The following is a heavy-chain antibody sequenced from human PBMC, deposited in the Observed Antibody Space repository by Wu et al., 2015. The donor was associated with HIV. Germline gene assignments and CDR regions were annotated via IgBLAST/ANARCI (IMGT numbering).Heavy chain of an antibody. V-gene: IGHV1-8*01. D-gene: IGHD2-15*01. J-gene: IGHJ4*02. CDR2: MNPNSGNT. CDR3: ARGVDIVVVVAANFVDY. Sequence: QVQLVQSGAEVKKPGASVKVSCKASGYTFTSYDINWVRQATGQGLEWMGWMNPNSGNTGYAQKFQGRVTMTRNTSISTAYMELSSLRSEDTAVYYXARGVDIVVVVAANFVDYWGQGTLVTVSS. CDR1: GYTFTSYD.